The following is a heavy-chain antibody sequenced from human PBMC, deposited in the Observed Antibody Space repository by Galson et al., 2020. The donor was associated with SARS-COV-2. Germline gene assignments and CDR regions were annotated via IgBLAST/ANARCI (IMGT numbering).Heavy chain of an antibody. CDR2: ISSSSSTI. D-gene: IGHD2-8*01. J-gene: IGHJ4*02. CDR1: GFTFSSYS. CDR3: ARPYCTNGVCYFYFDY. V-gene: IGHV3-48*01. Sequence: GGSLRLSCAASGFTFSSYSMNWVRQAPGKGLEWVSYISSSSSTIYYADSVKGRFTISRDNAKNSLYLQMNSLRAEDMAVYYCARPYCTNGVCYFYFDYWGQGTLVTVSS.